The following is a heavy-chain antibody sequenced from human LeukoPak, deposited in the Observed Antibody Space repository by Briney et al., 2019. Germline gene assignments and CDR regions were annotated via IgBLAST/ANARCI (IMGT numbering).Heavy chain of an antibody. CDR3: AREEYYHLNTGSHDAFDL. CDR2: ISASGTGT. J-gene: IGHJ3*01. Sequence: GGSLRLSCVASGFTFSSCEMNWVRQAPGKGLEWISYISASGTGTHYADSVKGRFTVSRDNAKNSVYLQVNIPRAEDTAVYYCAREEYYHLNTGSHDAFDLWGQGTMVTVSS. CDR1: GFTFSSCE. V-gene: IGHV3-48*03. D-gene: IGHD2-2*01.